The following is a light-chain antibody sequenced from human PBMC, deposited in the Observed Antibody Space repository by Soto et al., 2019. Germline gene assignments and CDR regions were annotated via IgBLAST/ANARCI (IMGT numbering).Light chain of an antibody. Sequence: DIQMTQSPSSLSASVGDRVTITCRASQDIRNHLSWYQQKPGKVPKLLIHTSTTLQSGVPSRFSGSGSGTDFTLTISSLQPEDFATYYCQRLNSYPLTFGGGTKVDIK. J-gene: IGKJ4*01. CDR3: QRLNSYPLT. CDR1: QDIRNH. CDR2: TST. V-gene: IGKV1-27*01.